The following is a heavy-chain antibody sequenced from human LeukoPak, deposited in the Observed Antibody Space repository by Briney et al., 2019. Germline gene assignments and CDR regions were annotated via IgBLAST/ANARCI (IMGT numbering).Heavy chain of an antibody. J-gene: IGHJ4*02. CDR2: ISGSGGST. D-gene: IGHD3-9*01. CDR3: AKVHRYIDY. CDR1: GFTFRSYA. Sequence: GGSLRLSCAASGFTFRSYAMSWVRQAPGEGLEWVSVISGSGGSTYYADSVKGRFTISRDNSKNTLYLQMNSLRAEDTAVYYCAKVHRYIDYWGQGTLVTVSS. V-gene: IGHV3-23*01.